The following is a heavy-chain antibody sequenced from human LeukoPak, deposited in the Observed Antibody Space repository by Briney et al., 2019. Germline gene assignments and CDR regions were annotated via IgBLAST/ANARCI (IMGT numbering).Heavy chain of an antibody. Sequence: GGSLRLSCAASEFTFSSYGMHWVRQAPGKGLEWVAFIRYDGSNKYYADSVKGRFTISRDNSKNTLYLQMNSLRAEDTAVYYCAKATATFWDYWGQGTLVTVSS. J-gene: IGHJ4*02. V-gene: IGHV3-30*02. CDR2: IRYDGSNK. CDR1: EFTFSSYG. CDR3: AKATATFWDY. D-gene: IGHD4-11*01.